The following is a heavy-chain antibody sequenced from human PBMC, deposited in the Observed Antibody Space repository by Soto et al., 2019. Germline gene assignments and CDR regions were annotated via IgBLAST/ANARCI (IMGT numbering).Heavy chain of an antibody. CDR2: IYWDDDK. CDR1: GFSLSTSGVG. Sequence: QITLKESGPTLVKPTQALTLTCTFSGFSLSTSGVGVGWIRQPPGKALEWLALIYWDDDKRYSPSLRSRLTITKDTSKKQVVLIMTNMDPVDTATYYCAHLTTASVGDYWGQGTLVTVSS. D-gene: IGHD4-17*01. J-gene: IGHJ4*02. CDR3: AHLTTASVGDY. V-gene: IGHV2-5*02.